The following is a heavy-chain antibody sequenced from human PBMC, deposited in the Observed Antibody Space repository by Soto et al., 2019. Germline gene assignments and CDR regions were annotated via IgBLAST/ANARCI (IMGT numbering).Heavy chain of an antibody. V-gene: IGHV3-48*01. CDR1: GFTFSSYS. J-gene: IGHJ4*02. Sequence: GGSLRLSCAASGFTFSSYSMNWVRQAPGKGLEWLSYITTDGATTHYADSVKGRFTISRDNAKNSLFLQMNSLRAEDTALYYYVRDTLWSIACWGQGTLVTVSS. D-gene: IGHD3-10*01. CDR2: ITTDGATT. CDR3: VRDTLWSIAC.